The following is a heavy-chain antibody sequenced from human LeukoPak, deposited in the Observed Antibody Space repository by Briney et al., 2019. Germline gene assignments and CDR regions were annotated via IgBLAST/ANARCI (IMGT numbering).Heavy chain of an antibody. D-gene: IGHD2-15*01. CDR3: AKAPVTTCRGAFCYPFDY. CDR1: GFTFSSYV. CDR2: ISGSATNT. V-gene: IGHV3-23*01. Sequence: PGGSLRLSCAASGFTFSSYVMSWVRQAPGKGLEWVSAISGSATNTDYIDSVKGRFTISRDSSKNTLFLQMNRLRPEDAAVYYCAKAPVTTCRGAFCYPFDYWGLGTLVTVSS. J-gene: IGHJ4*02.